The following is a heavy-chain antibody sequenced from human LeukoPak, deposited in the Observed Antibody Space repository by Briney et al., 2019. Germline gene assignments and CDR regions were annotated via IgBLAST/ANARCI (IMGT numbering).Heavy chain of an antibody. CDR3: ARTYCGGDCYSEPINHYYYYGMDV. V-gene: IGHV4-39*01. D-gene: IGHD2-21*02. J-gene: IGHJ6*02. Sequence: SETLSLTCSISETSISRSYYYWGWIRQSPGKGLEWIGSIYHSGSTFYNPSLKTRVTISADTSKNQFSLKLSSVTAADTAVYYRARTYCGGDCYSEPINHYYYYGMDVWGQGTTVTVSS. CDR2: IYHSGST. CDR1: ETSISRSYYY.